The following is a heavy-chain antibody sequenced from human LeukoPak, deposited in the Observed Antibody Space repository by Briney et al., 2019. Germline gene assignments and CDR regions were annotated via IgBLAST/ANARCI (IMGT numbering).Heavy chain of an antibody. Sequence: KPSETLSLTCAVSGGSINNINWWSWVRQPPGKGLEWIGEIYHSGNTNYNPSLKSRVTISVDKSKNQFSLKLSSVTAADTAVYYCARDAPSGDYDILTGYYTTGRYYYYYMDVWGKGTTVTISS. V-gene: IGHV4-4*02. CDR2: IYHSGNT. D-gene: IGHD3-9*01. J-gene: IGHJ6*03. CDR1: GGSINNINW. CDR3: ARDAPSGDYDILTGYYTTGRYYYYYMDV.